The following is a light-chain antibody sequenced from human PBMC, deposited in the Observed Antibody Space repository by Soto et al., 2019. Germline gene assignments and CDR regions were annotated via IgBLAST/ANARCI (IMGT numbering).Light chain of an antibody. V-gene: IGKV1-12*01. CDR1: QSISSW. J-gene: IGKJ1*01. Sequence: DIQMTQSPSSVSASVGDTVTITCRATQSISSWLAWYQQKPGKAPRLPIYIASSLQSGVPSRFSGSGSGTDFTLTISSLQPEDFATYYCQQANSFPRTFGQGTKVDI. CDR3: QQANSFPRT. CDR2: IAS.